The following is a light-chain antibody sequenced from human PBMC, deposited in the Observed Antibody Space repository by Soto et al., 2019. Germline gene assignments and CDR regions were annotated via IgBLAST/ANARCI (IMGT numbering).Light chain of an antibody. CDR1: QSVSSN. CDR2: GAS. V-gene: IGKV3-15*01. J-gene: IGKJ2*01. CDR3: QQYNNWPPYT. Sequence: EIVMTQSPATLTVSPGERATLSCRASQSVSSNLAWYQQKPGQAPRLLIYGASTRATGIPARFSGSGSGTEFTLTISSLQSDDFALYYCQQYNNWPPYTFGQGTKLEIK.